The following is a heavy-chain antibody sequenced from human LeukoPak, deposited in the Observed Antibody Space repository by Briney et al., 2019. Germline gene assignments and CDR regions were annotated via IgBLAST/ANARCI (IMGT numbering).Heavy chain of an antibody. J-gene: IGHJ4*02. Sequence: SETLSLTCAVYGGSFSGYYWSWIRQPPGKGLEWIGEINHSGSTNYNPSLKSRVTISVDTSKNQFSLKLSSVTAADTAVYYCARHPRLLTGYYKGHYFDYWGQGTLVTVSS. V-gene: IGHV4-34*01. CDR1: GGSFSGYY. CDR2: INHSGST. D-gene: IGHD3-9*01. CDR3: ARHPRLLTGYYKGHYFDY.